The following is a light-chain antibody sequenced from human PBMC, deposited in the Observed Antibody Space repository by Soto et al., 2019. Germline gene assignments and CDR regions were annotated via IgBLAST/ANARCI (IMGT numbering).Light chain of an antibody. V-gene: IGKV3-20*01. Sequence: EIVLTQSPGTLSLSPGERATLSCRASQSVSSSYLAWYQQKPGQAPRLLIYGASSMATGIPDRFSGSGSGTDFTLTSSRLQPEDFAVYYCEQYGSSPYTFGQGTKLEIK. J-gene: IGKJ2*01. CDR2: GAS. CDR3: EQYGSSPYT. CDR1: QSVSSSY.